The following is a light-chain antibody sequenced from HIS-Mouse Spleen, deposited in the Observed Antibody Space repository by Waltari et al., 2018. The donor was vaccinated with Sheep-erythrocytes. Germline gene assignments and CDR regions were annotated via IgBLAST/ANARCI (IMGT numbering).Light chain of an antibody. CDR2: DVS. CDR1: SPDVAGYNY. V-gene: IGLV2-11*02. J-gene: IGLJ1*01. CDR3: CSYAGSYNHV. Sequence: QSALTHPRSRSGSPGQSVNTPCPGTSPDVAGYNYVSWYQQHPGKAPKLMIYDVSKRPSGVPDRFSGSKSGNTASLTISGLQAEDEADYYCCSYAGSYNHVFATGTKVTVL.